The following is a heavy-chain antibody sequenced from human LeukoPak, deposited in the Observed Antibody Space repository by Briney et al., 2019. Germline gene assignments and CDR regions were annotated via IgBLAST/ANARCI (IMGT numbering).Heavy chain of an antibody. D-gene: IGHD1-26*01. V-gene: IGHV1-46*01. CDR2: VNCGDGYT. Sequence: ASMKVSCKPSGYTFTSSHAHWVRQAPGQGLEWMGLVNCGDGYTNYAQKLQGRVSVTADTSTSTLYMDLTSLTTEDTAIYYCARDRGGSYSIDYWGQGTLVTVSS. CDR3: ARDRGGSYSIDY. J-gene: IGHJ4*02. CDR1: GYTFTSSH.